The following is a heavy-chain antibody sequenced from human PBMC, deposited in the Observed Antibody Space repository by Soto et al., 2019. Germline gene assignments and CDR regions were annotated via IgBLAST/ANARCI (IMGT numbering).Heavy chain of an antibody. V-gene: IGHV1-8*01. D-gene: IGHD2-15*01. J-gene: IGHJ5*02. CDR2: MNPNSGNT. Sequence: ASVKVSCKASGYTFTSYDINWVRQATGQGLEWMGWMNPNSGNTGYAQKFQGRVTMTRNTSISTAYMELSSLRSEDPAVYYCARGRIVVVVAATRAFDPWGQGTLVTVSS. CDR1: GYTFTSYD. CDR3: ARGRIVVVVAATRAFDP.